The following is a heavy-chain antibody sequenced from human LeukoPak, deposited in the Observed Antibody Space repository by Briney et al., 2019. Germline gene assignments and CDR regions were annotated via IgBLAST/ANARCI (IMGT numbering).Heavy chain of an antibody. D-gene: IGHD3-9*01. CDR2: ISGSGGIT. CDR3: AKDKEYDILTGYPSD. V-gene: IGHV3-23*01. Sequence: GGSLRLSCAASGFTFSSCAMNWVRQAPGKGLEWVSGISGSGGITHYADSVRGRFTISRDNAKNSLYLQMNSLRAEDTALYYCAKDKEYDILTGYPSDWGQGTLVTVSS. CDR1: GFTFSSCA. J-gene: IGHJ4*02.